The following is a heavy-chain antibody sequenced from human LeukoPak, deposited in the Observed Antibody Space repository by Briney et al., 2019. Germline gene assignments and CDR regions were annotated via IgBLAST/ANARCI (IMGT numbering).Heavy chain of an antibody. D-gene: IGHD3-10*01. Sequence: GASVKVSCKASGYTFTGYYMHWVRQAPGLGLEWMGWINPNSGGTNYAQKFQGRVTMTRDTSISTAYMELSRLRSDDTAVYYCAKLSSTMVRGVGSWLPGNDYWGQGTLVIVSS. J-gene: IGHJ4*02. V-gene: IGHV1-2*02. CDR1: GYTFTGYY. CDR2: INPNSGGT. CDR3: AKLSSTMVRGVGSWLPGNDY.